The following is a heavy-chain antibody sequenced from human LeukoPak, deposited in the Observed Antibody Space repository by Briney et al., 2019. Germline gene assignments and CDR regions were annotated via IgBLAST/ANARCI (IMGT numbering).Heavy chain of an antibody. D-gene: IGHD5-24*01. J-gene: IGHJ4*02. Sequence: GGSLRLSCAASGFTFSSYSMNWVRQAPGKGLEWVSYISSSSSTIYYADSVKGRFTISRDNAKNSLYLQMNSLRAEDTAVYYCAGETPRRDGYNTKQHDYWGQGTLVTVSS. CDR3: AGETPRRDGYNTKQHDY. V-gene: IGHV3-48*01. CDR2: ISSSSSTI. CDR1: GFTFSSYS.